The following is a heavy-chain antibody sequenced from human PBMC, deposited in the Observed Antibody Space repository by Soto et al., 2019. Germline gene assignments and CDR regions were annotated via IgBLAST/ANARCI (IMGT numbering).Heavy chain of an antibody. CDR1: GGSISSGGYS. D-gene: IGHD3-10*01. CDR2: IYHSGST. J-gene: IGHJ6*03. Sequence: PSETLSLTCAVSGGSISSGGYSWSWIRQPPGKGLEWIGYIYHSGSTYYNPSLKSRVTISVGRSKNQFSLKLISVTTADTFVYYCARCRFFYVAGGYYKIGSYYYMDDWGKVTTVSVT. V-gene: IGHV4-30-2*02. CDR3: ARCRFFYVAGGYYKIGSYYYMDD.